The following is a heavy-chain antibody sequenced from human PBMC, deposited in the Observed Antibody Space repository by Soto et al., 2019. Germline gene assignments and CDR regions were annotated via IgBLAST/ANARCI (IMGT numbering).Heavy chain of an antibody. V-gene: IGHV3-30-3*01. J-gene: IGHJ6*02. CDR3: ARGRWNYDILTGYLSGMDV. CDR1: GFTFSSYA. CDR2: ISYDGSNK. D-gene: IGHD3-9*01. Sequence: QVQLVESGGGVVQPGRSLRLSCAASGFTFSSYAMHWVRQAPGKGLEWVAVISYDGSNKYYADSVKGRFTISRVNSKNTLYLQMNSLRAEDTAVYYCARGRWNYDILTGYLSGMDVWGQGTTVTVSS.